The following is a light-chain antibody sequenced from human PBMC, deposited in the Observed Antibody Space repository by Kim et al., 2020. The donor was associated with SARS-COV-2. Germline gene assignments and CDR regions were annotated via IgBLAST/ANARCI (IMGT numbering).Light chain of an antibody. V-gene: IGLV4-69*01. Sequence: QLVLTQSPSASASLGASVKLTCTLSGGHSTYGIAWHQQQPKKAPRFLMKISSDGSHTKGDGIPDRFSGSTSGAERYLTISSLQSEDEGDYYCQTWGSGFHYVFGSGTKVTVL. CDR3: QTWGSGFHYV. CDR2: ISSDGSH. J-gene: IGLJ1*01. CDR1: GGHSTYG.